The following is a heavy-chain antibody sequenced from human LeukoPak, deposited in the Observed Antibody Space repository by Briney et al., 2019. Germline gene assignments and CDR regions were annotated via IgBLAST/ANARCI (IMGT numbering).Heavy chain of an antibody. CDR1: GYTFTSYG. CDR3: ARDREYSGYDYGLGYYYYGMDV. V-gene: IGHV1-18*04. J-gene: IGHJ6*04. CDR2: ISAYNGNT. D-gene: IGHD5-12*01. Sequence: ASVKVSCKASGYTFTSYGISWVRQATGQGLEWMGWISAYNGNTNYAQKLQGRVTMTTDTSTSTAYMELRSLRSDDTAVYYCARDREYSGYDYGLGYYYYGMDVWGKGTTVTVSS.